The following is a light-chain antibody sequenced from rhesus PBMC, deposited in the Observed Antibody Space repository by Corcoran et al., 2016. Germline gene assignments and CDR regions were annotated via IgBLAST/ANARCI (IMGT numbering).Light chain of an antibody. J-gene: IGKJ1*01. CDR2: KAS. CDR1: QGMSSW. CDR3: LQYSSSPWT. Sequence: DIQMTQSPSSLSASVGDKVTITCRGSQGMSSWLAWYQQKPGKAHKLLIYKASSLQGGVPSRFSGSGCGTDFSLPIRSLQPEDFATYYCLQYSSSPWTFGQGTKVEIK. V-gene: IGKV1-22*01.